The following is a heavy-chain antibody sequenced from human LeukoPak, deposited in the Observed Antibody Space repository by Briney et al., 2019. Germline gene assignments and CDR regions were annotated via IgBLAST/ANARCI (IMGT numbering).Heavy chain of an antibody. CDR1: GFTFDDYA. V-gene: IGHV3-9*01. CDR3: AKDKGPAVTTFDY. D-gene: IGHD4-17*01. Sequence: LRLSCAASGFTFDDYAMHWVRQAPGKGLEWVSGISWNSGSIGYADSVKGRFTISRDNAKNSLYLQMNSLRAVDTALYYCAKDKGPAVTTFDYWGQGTLVTVSS. CDR2: ISWNSGSI. J-gene: IGHJ4*02.